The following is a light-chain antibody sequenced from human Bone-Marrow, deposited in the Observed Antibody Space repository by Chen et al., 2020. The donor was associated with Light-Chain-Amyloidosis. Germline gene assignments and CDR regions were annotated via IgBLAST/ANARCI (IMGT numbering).Light chain of an antibody. J-gene: IGLJ3*02. CDR3: QSYQGSSQGV. CDR1: SGSIATNY. Sequence: NFMLTQPHSVSESPGKTVIISCTRSSGSIATNYVQWYQQRPGSSPTTVIYEDDQRPSGVPDRFSGSIDRSSTTASITIPGLKTEDEADYNCQSYQGSSQGVFGGGTKLTVL. CDR2: EDD. V-gene: IGLV6-57*01.